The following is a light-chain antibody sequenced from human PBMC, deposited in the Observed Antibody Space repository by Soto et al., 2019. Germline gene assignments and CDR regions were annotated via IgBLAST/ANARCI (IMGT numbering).Light chain of an antibody. Sequence: EIVMTQTPATLSVSPGDGATLSCRASQSVNSHLAWYQQKPGQAPRLLIYEVFTSATGIPARLSGSGSGTEFTLTISGLQSEDSAVYYCQQYSSWSPLTFGGGTKVEI. CDR3: QQYSSWSPLT. CDR1: QSVNSH. V-gene: IGKV3-15*01. CDR2: EVF. J-gene: IGKJ4*01.